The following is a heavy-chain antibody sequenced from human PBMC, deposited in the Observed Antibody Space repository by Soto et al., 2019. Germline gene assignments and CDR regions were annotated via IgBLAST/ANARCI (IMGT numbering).Heavy chain of an antibody. CDR2: IKQDGSEK. Sequence: WGSLSLSCAASGFTFSSYWMSWVRQAPGKGLEWVANIKQDGSEKYYMDSVKGRFTISRDNAKNSLYLQMNSLRAEDTAVYYCARFYPREYYFDYWGQGTLVTVSS. CDR3: ARFYPREYYFDY. D-gene: IGHD3-10*01. V-gene: IGHV3-7*01. J-gene: IGHJ4*02. CDR1: GFTFSSYW.